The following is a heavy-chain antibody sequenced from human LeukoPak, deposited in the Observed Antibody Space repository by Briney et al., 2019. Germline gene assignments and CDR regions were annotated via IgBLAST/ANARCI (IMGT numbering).Heavy chain of an antibody. Sequence: GASVKVSCKASGGTFSSYAISWVRQAPGQGLEWMGRIIPILGIANYAQKFQGRVTITADKPTSTAYMELSSLRSEDTAVYYCARLNREAAAGKGVDYFDYWGQGTLVTVSS. V-gene: IGHV1-69*04. CDR2: IIPILGIA. CDR3: ARLNREAAAGKGVDYFDY. CDR1: GGTFSSYA. D-gene: IGHD6-13*01. J-gene: IGHJ4*02.